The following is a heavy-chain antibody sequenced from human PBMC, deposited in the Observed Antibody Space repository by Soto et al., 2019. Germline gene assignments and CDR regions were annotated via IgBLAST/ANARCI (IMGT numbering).Heavy chain of an antibody. CDR3: ARDSGYCSSTSCYGVWFDP. CDR1: GGSISSYY. Sequence: SETLSLTCTVSGGSISSYYWSWIRQPPGKGLEWIGYIYYSGSTNYNPSLKSRVTISVDTSKNQFSLKLSSVTAADTAVYYCARDSGYCSSTSCYGVWFDPWGQGTLVTVSS. D-gene: IGHD2-2*01. CDR2: IYYSGST. V-gene: IGHV4-59*01. J-gene: IGHJ5*02.